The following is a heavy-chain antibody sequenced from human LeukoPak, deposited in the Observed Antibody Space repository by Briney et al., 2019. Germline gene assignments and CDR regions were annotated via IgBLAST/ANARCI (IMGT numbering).Heavy chain of an antibody. CDR3: ARERAKTYYDFWSGPTGGDY. J-gene: IGHJ4*02. CDR1: GGTFSSYA. Sequence: ASVKVSCKASGGTFSSYAISWVRQAPGQGLEWMGWISAYNGNTNYAQKLQGSVTMTTDTSTSTAYMELRSLRSDDTAVYYCARERAKTYYDFWSGPTGGDYWGQGTLVTVSP. D-gene: IGHD3-3*01. CDR2: ISAYNGNT. V-gene: IGHV1-18*01.